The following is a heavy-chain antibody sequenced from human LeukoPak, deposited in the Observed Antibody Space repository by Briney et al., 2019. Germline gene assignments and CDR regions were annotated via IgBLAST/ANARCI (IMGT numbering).Heavy chain of an antibody. J-gene: IGHJ5*02. CDR1: GGTFSSYA. CDR2: IIPIFGIA. V-gene: IGHV1-69*04. CDR3: ALRYCSGGSCYSGAWFDP. D-gene: IGHD2-15*01. Sequence: AVTVSCKASGGTFSSYAISWVGQAAGQGREWMGRIIPIFGIANYTQKFQGRVTITAYKSTSTAYMELSSLRSEDTAVYYCALRYCSGGSCYSGAWFDPWGQGTLVTVSS.